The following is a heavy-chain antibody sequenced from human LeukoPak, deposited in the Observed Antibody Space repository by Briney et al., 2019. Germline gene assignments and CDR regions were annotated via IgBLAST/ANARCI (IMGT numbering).Heavy chain of an antibody. CDR1: GGSFSGYY. J-gene: IGHJ4*02. Sequence: KPSETLSLTCAVYGGSFSGYYWSWIRQAPGKGLEWVSYISSSGSTIYYADSVKGRFTISRDNAKNSLYLQMNSLRAEDTAVYYCARVWYSGSYPVDYWGQGTLVTVSS. CDR3: ARVWYSGSYPVDY. CDR2: ISSSGSTI. D-gene: IGHD1-26*01. V-gene: IGHV3-11*04.